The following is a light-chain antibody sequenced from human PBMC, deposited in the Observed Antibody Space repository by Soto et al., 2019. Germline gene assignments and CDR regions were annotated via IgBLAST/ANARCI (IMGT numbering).Light chain of an antibody. V-gene: IGKV1-5*03. Sequence: DIQMTQSPSTLSASAGDRVTITCRASRSISIWLAWYQQKAGEAPKLLIYKASSLETGVPSRFSGSGSGTEFTLTISSLQPDDFATYYCQQYNSYSWTFGQGTKVEIK. J-gene: IGKJ1*01. CDR2: KAS. CDR1: RSISIW. CDR3: QQYNSYSWT.